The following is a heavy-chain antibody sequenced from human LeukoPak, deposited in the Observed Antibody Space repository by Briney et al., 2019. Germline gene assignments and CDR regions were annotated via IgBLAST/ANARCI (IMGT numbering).Heavy chain of an antibody. CDR3: ARDPYSGSYGADYYYYMDV. Sequence: GGSLRLSCAASGFTFSSYSMNWVRQAPGKGLEWVSFISISSSYIYYADSVKGRFTISRDNAKSSLYLQMNSLRAEDTAVYYCARDPYSGSYGADYYYYMDVWGKGTTVTISS. CDR1: GFTFSSYS. D-gene: IGHD1-26*01. V-gene: IGHV3-21*01. J-gene: IGHJ6*03. CDR2: ISISSSYI.